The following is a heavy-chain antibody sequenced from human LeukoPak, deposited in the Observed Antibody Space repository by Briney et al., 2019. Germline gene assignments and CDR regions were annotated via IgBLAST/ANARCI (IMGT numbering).Heavy chain of an antibody. CDR3: ARHEGGYSLT. V-gene: IGHV4-59*08. CDR2: IYYSGST. Sequence: KASETMSLTCTVSGGSISSYYWSWIRQPPGKGLEWIGYIYYSGSTNYNPSLKSRVTISVDTSKNQFSLKLSSVTAADTAVYYCARHEGGYSLTWGQGTLVTISS. J-gene: IGHJ5*02. D-gene: IGHD5-12*01. CDR1: GGSISSYY.